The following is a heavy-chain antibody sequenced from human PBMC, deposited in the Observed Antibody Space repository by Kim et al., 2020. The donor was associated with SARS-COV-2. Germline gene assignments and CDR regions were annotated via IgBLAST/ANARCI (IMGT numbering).Heavy chain of an antibody. CDR1: GFTFSSYA. V-gene: IGHV3-64D*09. J-gene: IGHJ4*02. D-gene: IGHD6-19*01. CDR3: VKDNSIAVADTEQNFDY. Sequence: GGSLRLSCSASGFTFSSYAMHWVRQAPGKGLEYVSAISSNGGSTYYADSVKGRFTISRDNSKNTLYLQMSSLRAEDTAVYYCVKDNSIAVADTEQNFDYWGQGTLVTVSS. CDR2: ISSNGGST.